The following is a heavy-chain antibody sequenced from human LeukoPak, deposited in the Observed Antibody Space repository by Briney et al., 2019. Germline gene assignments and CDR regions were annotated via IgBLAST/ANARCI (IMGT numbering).Heavy chain of an antibody. CDR3: ARGGYYYDSTSYYSLDY. V-gene: IGHV4-59*01. Sequence: SETLSLTCTVSGVSISSYYWSWIRQPPGKGLEWIGYNYYSGSTNYNPSLKSRVTISVDTSKNQFSLKLSSVTAADTAVYYCARGGYYYDSTSYYSLDYWGQGTLVTVSS. CDR2: NYYSGST. CDR1: GVSISSYY. D-gene: IGHD3-22*01. J-gene: IGHJ4*02.